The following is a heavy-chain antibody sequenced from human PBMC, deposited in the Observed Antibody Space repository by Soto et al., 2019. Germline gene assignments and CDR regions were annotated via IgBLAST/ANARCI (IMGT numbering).Heavy chain of an antibody. CDR1: GGSFRDYY. D-gene: IGHD6-25*01. V-gene: IGHV4-34*01. CDR2: INHSGST. Sequence: QVQLQQWGAGLLKPSETLSLTCAVYGGSFRDYYWNWIRQPPGKGPEWIGEINHSGSTNYNPSLKSRVTISVDTSKSQFSLKLNSVTAADTSIYYCARVGTPRPFDFWGQGTQVTVSS. J-gene: IGHJ4*02. CDR3: ARVGTPRPFDF.